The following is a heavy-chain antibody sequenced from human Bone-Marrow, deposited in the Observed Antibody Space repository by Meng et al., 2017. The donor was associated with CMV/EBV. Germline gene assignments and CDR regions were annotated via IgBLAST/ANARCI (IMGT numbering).Heavy chain of an antibody. Sequence: SETLSLTCTVSGGSISSYYWSWIRQPPGKGLEWIGYIYYSGSTNYNPSLKSRVTISVDTSKNQFSLKLSSVTAADTAVYYCARSGATPNYYWGQGTLVTVSS. CDR2: IYYSGST. CDR3: ARSGATPNYY. V-gene: IGHV4-59*01. CDR1: GGSISSYY. J-gene: IGHJ4*02. D-gene: IGHD1-26*01.